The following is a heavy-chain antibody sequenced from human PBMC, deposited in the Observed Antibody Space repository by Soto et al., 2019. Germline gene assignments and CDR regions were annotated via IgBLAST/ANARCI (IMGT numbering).Heavy chain of an antibody. V-gene: IGHV1-69*13. J-gene: IGHJ6*02. Sequence: ASVKVSCKASGGTFSSYAISWVRQAPGQGLEWMGGIIPIFGTANYAQKFQGRVTITADESTSTAYMELSSLRSEDTAVYYCAGLAVTALNYYYYGMDVWGQGTTVTVSS. CDR1: GGTFSSYA. D-gene: IGHD2-21*02. CDR3: AGLAVTALNYYYYGMDV. CDR2: IIPIFGTA.